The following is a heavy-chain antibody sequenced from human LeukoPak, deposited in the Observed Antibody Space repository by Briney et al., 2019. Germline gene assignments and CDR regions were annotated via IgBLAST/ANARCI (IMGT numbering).Heavy chain of an antibody. CDR2: IYYSGST. CDR1: GGSISSYH. Sequence: SETLSLTCTVSGGSISSYHWSWIRQPPGKGLEWIGYIYYSGSTNYNPSLKSRVTISVDTSKNQFSLKLSSVTAADTAVYYCARGPHDYGDYYYYYGMDVWGQGTTVTVSS. D-gene: IGHD4-17*01. V-gene: IGHV4-59*12. J-gene: IGHJ6*02. CDR3: ARGPHDYGDYYYYYGMDV.